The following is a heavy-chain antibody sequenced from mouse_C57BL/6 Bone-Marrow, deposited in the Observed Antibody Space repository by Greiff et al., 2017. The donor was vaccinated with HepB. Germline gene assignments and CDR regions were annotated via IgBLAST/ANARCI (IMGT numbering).Heavy chain of an antibody. CDR1: GFSLTSYG. J-gene: IGHJ2*01. CDR2: IWSGGST. D-gene: IGHD1-1*01. Sequence: VNLVESGPGLVQPSQSLSITCTVSGFSLTSYGVHWVRQSPGKGLEWLGVIWSGGSTDYNAAFISRLSISKDNSKSQVFFKMNSLQADDTAIYYCARNLGGYYGSGYGYFDYWGQGTTLTVSS. V-gene: IGHV2-2*01. CDR3: ARNLGGYYGSGYGYFDY.